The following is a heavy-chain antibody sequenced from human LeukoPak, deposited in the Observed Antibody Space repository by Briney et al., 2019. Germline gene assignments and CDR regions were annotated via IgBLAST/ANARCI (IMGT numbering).Heavy chain of an antibody. J-gene: IGHJ4*01. CDR1: GGTFNTYG. V-gene: IGHV1-69*04. CDR3: ARGRNYFDY. Sequence: SVKVSCKVPGGTFNTYGITWVRQAPGQGLEWMGRIIPVLEMATYAQKYEGRVKITADKSTTTIYLFLGSLTSDDTAVYYCARGRNYFDYWGQGSLVTVSS. CDR2: IIPVLEMA.